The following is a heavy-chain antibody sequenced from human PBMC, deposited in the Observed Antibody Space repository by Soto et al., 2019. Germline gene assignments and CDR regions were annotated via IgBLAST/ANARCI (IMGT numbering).Heavy chain of an antibody. CDR3: ARGALRWSTSWDFDY. V-gene: IGHV4-30-2*01. Sequence: SETLSLTCAVSGGSISSGGYCLSWIRQPPGKGLEWIGYIYDSGSTYYNPSLKSRVTISVDRSKNQFSLKLSSVTAADTAVYYCARGALRWSTSWDFDYWGQGTLVTVSS. CDR1: GGSISSGGYC. J-gene: IGHJ4*02. CDR2: IYDSGST. D-gene: IGHD4-17*01.